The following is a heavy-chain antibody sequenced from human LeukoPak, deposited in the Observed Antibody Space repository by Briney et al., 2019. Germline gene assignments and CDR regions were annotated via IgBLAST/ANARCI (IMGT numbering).Heavy chain of an antibody. D-gene: IGHD3-22*01. CDR3: ARGLTTYYDRSGDDY. CDR2: IYYSGST. J-gene: IGHJ4*02. V-gene: IGHV4-59*01. Sequence: PWETLSLTCTVSGGSISSYYWSWIRQPPGKGLEWIGYIYYSGSTNYNPSLKSRVTISVDTSKNQFSLKLSSVTAADTAVYYCARGLTTYYDRSGDDYWGQGTLVTVSS. CDR1: GGSISSYY.